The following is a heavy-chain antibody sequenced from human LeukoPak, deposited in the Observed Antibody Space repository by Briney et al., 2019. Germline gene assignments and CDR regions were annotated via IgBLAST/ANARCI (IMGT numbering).Heavy chain of an antibody. CDR1: GYTFTGYY. J-gene: IGHJ5*02. CDR2: INPNSGGT. D-gene: IGHD3-9*01. Sequence: GASVKVSCKASGYTFTGYYMHWVRQAPGQGLEWMGWINPNSGGTNYAQKFQGRVTMTRDTSISTAYMELSRLRSDGTAVYYCARGAHYDILTGYTTHNWFDPWGQGTLVTVSS. CDR3: ARGAHYDILTGYTTHNWFDP. V-gene: IGHV1-2*02.